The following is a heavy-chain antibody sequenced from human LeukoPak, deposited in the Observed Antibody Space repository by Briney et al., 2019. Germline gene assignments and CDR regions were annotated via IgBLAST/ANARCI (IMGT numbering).Heavy chain of an antibody. D-gene: IGHD4-23*01. J-gene: IGHJ4*02. V-gene: IGHV3-33*08. CDR2: IWYDGSNK. Sequence: PGGSLRLSCAASGFTFSSYWMHWVRQAPGKGLEWVAVIWYDGSNKYYADSVKGRFTISRDNSKNTLYLQMNSLRAEDTAVYYCARDTTRDYGGNSGLDYWGQGTLVTVSS. CDR1: GFTFSSYW. CDR3: ARDTTRDYGGNSGLDY.